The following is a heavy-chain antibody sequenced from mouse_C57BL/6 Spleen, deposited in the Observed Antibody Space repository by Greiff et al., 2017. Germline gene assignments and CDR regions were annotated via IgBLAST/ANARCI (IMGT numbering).Heavy chain of an antibody. Sequence: EVQVVESGGGLVQPGGSLKLSCAASGFTFSDYYMYWVRQTPEKRLEWVAYISNGGGSTYYPDTVKGRFTISRDNAKNTLFLQMRRLKSEDTAMYYCARHNVRGYFDDWGPGTTLTVSS. CDR2: ISNGGGST. CDR3: ARHNVRGYFDD. CDR1: GFTFSDYY. J-gene: IGHJ2*01. V-gene: IGHV5-12*01.